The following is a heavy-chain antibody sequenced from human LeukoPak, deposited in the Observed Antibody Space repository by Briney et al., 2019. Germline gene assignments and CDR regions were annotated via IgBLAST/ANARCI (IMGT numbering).Heavy chain of an antibody. V-gene: IGHV4-38-2*02. CDR1: GYSISSGYY. Sequence: SETLSLTCSVSGYSISSGYYWGWIRQPPGKGLEWIGNFYHSGGPYYTPSLNSRVTISIDTSRNEFSLIVTSVTAADTAVYYCARGGGFFDIWGQATMVTVSS. CDR3: ARGGGFFDI. J-gene: IGHJ3*02. D-gene: IGHD3-16*01. CDR2: FYHSGGP.